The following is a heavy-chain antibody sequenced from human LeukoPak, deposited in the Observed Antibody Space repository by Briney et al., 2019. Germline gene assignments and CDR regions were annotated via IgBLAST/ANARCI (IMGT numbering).Heavy chain of an antibody. Sequence: GGSLRLSCAASGFTFSSYAMSWVRQAPGKGLEWVSAISGSGGSTYYADSVKGRFTISRDNAKNSLYLQMNSLRAEDTAVYYCAREIYCSSTSCPTDYWGQGTLVTVSS. CDR3: AREIYCSSTSCPTDY. CDR1: GFTFSSYA. CDR2: ISGSGGST. D-gene: IGHD2-2*01. J-gene: IGHJ4*02. V-gene: IGHV3-23*01.